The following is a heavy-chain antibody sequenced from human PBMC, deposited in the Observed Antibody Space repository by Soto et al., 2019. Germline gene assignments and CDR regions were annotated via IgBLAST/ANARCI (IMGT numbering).Heavy chain of an antibody. D-gene: IGHD5-18*01. J-gene: IGHJ6*02. CDR1: GFTFSSYG. V-gene: IGHV3-30*03. Sequence: PVGSLRLSCAASGFTFSSYGMHWVRQAPGKGLEWVAVISYDGINKYYADSVKGRFTISRDNSRNTLYLQMNSLRSEDTAVYYCAGGIQRFYYYYGLDVWGQGTTVTVSS. CDR2: ISYDGINK. CDR3: AGGIQRFYYYYGLDV.